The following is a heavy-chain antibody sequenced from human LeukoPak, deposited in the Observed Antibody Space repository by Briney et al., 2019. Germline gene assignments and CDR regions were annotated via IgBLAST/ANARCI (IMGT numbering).Heavy chain of an antibody. V-gene: IGHV1-46*01. Sequence: ASVKVSCNASGYTLTNYYMHWVRQAPGQGLEWMGIINPSGGSTTYAQKFQGRVTMTRDVSTSTVYMELSSLRSEDTAVYYCGRDLNRSGYTREGRFDPWGQGTLVTVSS. CDR2: INPSGGST. CDR1: GYTLTNYY. D-gene: IGHD3-22*01. J-gene: IGHJ5*02. CDR3: GRDLNRSGYTREGRFDP.